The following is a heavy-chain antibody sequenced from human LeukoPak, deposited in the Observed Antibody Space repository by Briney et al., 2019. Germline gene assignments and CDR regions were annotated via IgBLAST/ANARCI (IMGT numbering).Heavy chain of an antibody. CDR1: GGSISSSSYY. J-gene: IGHJ6*03. D-gene: IGHD2-15*01. V-gene: IGHV4-39*07. Sequence: SETLSLTCTVSGGSISSSSYYWGWIRQPPGQGLEWIGSIYDSENTYYNPSLKSRVTISVDTSKNQFSLRLSSVTAADTAVYYCARLGYCSGGSCYYYYYMDVWGKGTTVTVSS. CDR2: IYDSENT. CDR3: ARLGYCSGGSCYYYYYMDV.